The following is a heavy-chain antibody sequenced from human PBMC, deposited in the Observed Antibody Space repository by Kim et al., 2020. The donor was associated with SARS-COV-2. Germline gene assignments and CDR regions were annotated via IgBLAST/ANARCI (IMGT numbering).Heavy chain of an antibody. V-gene: IGHV3-11*06. CDR3: ARAGHYDTSGYLRDFDY. D-gene: IGHD3-22*01. J-gene: IGHJ4*02. Sequence: SVKGRFTISRDNAKNSRFLKMNSLRADDTAVYYCARAGHYDTSGYLRDFDYWGQGTLVTVSS.